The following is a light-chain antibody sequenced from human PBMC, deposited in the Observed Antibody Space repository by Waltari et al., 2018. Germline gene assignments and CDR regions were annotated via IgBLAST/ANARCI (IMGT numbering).Light chain of an antibody. J-gene: IGLJ3*02. CDR2: AKN. CDR1: SYNIGSNY. V-gene: IGLV1-51*01. CDR3: GTWDRSLSGWV. Sequence: QSVLTQPPSVSAAPGQKVTISFSGTSYNIGSNYVSWFQQLPGTAHRLLIYAKNKRPSGIPYRFSGSKSGTSATLGIPGLRTGDEADYYCGTWDRSLSGWVFGGGTKLTVL.